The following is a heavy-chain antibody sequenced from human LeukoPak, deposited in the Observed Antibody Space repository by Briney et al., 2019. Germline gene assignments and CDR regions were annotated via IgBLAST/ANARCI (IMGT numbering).Heavy chain of an antibody. D-gene: IGHD4-17*01. CDR3: ARGQANDYGDYAGWGH. V-gene: IGHV1-2*02. CDR2: TNPNSGGT. J-gene: IGHJ4*02. CDR1: GYTFTDYY. Sequence: ASVKVSCKASGYTFTDYYIVWVRQAPGQGLEWMGWTNPNSGGTKYAQKFQGRVTMTRDTSINTAYMELGRLRSDDTAVYYCARGQANDYGDYAGWGHWGQGTLVTVSS.